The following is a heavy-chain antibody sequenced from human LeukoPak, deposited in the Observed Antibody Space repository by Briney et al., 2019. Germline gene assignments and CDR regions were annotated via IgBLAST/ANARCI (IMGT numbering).Heavy chain of an antibody. D-gene: IGHD5-12*01. CDR2: MSYSGST. CDR3: ARHGGETIVATILHAFDI. J-gene: IGHJ3*02. Sequence: KGLNWIWYMSYSGSTNYNHSLKSRVNMSPDTSKNQFSLNLSSVTAADTAVYYCARHGGETIVATILHAFDIWGQGTMVNVSS. V-gene: IGHV4-59*08.